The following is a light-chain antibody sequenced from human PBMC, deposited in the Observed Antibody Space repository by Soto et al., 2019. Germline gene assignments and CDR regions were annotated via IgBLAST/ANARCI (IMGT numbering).Light chain of an antibody. V-gene: IGKV1-9*01. Sequence: DIQLTQSPSFLSASLGDRVSSTCRASQGISSYLAWYQQKPGKAPKLLIYAASTLQSGVPSRFSGSGSGTDFTLTISCLQSEDFATYYCQQYYSYPRTFGQGTKVDIK. CDR3: QQYYSYPRT. J-gene: IGKJ1*01. CDR1: QGISSY. CDR2: AAS.